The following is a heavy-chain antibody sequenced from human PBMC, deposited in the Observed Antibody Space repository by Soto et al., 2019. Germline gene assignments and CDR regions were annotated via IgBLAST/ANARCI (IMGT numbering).Heavy chain of an antibody. CDR1: GDSIKDYW. Sequence: TSETLSLTCAVSGDSIKDYWWGWIRQPPGKDLEWIGYLYYRGDTNYNPSLKNRATISGDMSKNQVFLRLASVTAADTAIYYCARFTYYYDTSGHGTWFDPWGQGTLVTVSS. D-gene: IGHD3-22*01. CDR3: ARFTYYYDTSGHGTWFDP. V-gene: IGHV4-59*01. CDR2: LYYRGDT. J-gene: IGHJ5*02.